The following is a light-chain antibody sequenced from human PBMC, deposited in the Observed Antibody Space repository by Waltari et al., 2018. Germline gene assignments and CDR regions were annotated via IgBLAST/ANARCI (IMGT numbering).Light chain of an antibody. Sequence: QLVLTQSPSASASLGASVKLTCTLSSGHSSNIIAWHQQQPEKGPRYLRKVNSDGSPSKGDEIPDRFAGSSSGAERYLTISSVQSEDEADYYCQTGGHGTWVFGGGTKLTVL. CDR2: VNSDGSP. CDR3: QTGGHGTWV. V-gene: IGLV4-69*01. J-gene: IGLJ3*02. CDR1: SGHSSNI.